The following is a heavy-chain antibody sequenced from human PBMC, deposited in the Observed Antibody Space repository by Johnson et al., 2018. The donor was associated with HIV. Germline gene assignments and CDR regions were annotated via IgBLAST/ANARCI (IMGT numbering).Heavy chain of an antibody. CDR3: ANRDGNGFDI. V-gene: IGHV3-23*04. Sequence: VQLVESGGGVVQPGRSLRLSCAASGFTFSSYAMSWVRQAPGKGLEWVSAITGSGGNTYYADSVKGRFTISRDNSKNTLYLQMNSLRADDTAVYHCANRDGNGFDIWGQGTVVTVSS. CDR1: GFTFSSYA. J-gene: IGHJ3*02. CDR2: ITGSGGNT. D-gene: IGHD3-10*01.